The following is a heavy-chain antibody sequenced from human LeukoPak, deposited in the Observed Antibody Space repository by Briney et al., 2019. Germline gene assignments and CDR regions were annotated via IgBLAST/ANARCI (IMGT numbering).Heavy chain of an antibody. V-gene: IGHV1-2*02. J-gene: IGHJ4*02. D-gene: IGHD3-10*01. CDR3: VREGSAGWGTMYSDY. CDR2: INPNSGGT. CDR1: GYTFSEHY. Sequence: GASVKVSCKTSGYTFSEHYIHGLRQAPGQGLEWMGWINPNSGGTSYAQKFQGRVTMTRDTSISTAFMDLSRLRSDDTTVYYCVREGSAGWGTMYSDYWGQGTVVTVPS.